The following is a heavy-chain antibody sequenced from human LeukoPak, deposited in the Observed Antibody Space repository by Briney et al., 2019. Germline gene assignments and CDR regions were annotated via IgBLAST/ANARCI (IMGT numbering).Heavy chain of an antibody. CDR1: GFTFSSYS. Sequence: GGSLRHSCAASGFTFSSYSMNWVRQAPGKGLEWVSSISSSSSYIYYADSVKGRFTISRDNAKNSLYLQMNSLRAEDTAVYYCARRRDCSGGSCRFDYWGQGTLVTVSS. V-gene: IGHV3-21*01. J-gene: IGHJ4*02. CDR3: ARRRDCSGGSCRFDY. CDR2: ISSSSSYI. D-gene: IGHD2-15*01.